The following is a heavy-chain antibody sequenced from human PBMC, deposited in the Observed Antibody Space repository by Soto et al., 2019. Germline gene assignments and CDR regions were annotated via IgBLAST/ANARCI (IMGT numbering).Heavy chain of an antibody. D-gene: IGHD3-3*02. CDR2: ISYDGSNK. J-gene: IGHJ3*02. CDR3: AKDIRGAFDI. Sequence: VQLLESGGGVVQPGRSLRLSCAASGFTFSSYGMHWVRQAPGKGLEWVAVISYDGSNKYYADSVKGRFTISRDNSKNTLYLQMNSLRAEDTAVYYCAKDIRGAFDIWGQGTMVTVSS. V-gene: IGHV3-30*18. CDR1: GFTFSSYG.